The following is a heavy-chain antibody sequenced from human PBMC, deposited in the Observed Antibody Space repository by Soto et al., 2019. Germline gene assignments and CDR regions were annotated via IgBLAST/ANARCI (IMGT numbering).Heavy chain of an antibody. V-gene: IGHV1-18*01. Sequence: QVQLVQSGPEVKKPGASVKVSCKASGYIFTEYGLSWVRQAPGQGLEWLGWISTDNGYTNYAQRLRGRVSMTTDTSTSTAYMELRSLRSDDTATYYCARVTLGAWGQGTMVTVSS. CDR1: GYIFTEYG. J-gene: IGHJ3*01. CDR3: ARVTLGA. CDR2: ISTDNGYT.